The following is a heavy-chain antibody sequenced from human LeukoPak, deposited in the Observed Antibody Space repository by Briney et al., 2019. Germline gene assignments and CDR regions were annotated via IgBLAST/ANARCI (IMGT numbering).Heavy chain of an antibody. CDR3: ASESYGDYIGYYYYYYMDV. Sequence: PSETLSLTCTVSGGSISSSSYYWGWIRQPPGKGLEWIGSIYYSGSTYYNPSLKSRVTISVDTSKNQFSLKLSSVTAADTAVYYCASESYGDYIGYYYYYYMDVWGKGTTVTVSS. J-gene: IGHJ6*03. CDR1: GGSISSSSYY. CDR2: IYYSGST. V-gene: IGHV4-39*07. D-gene: IGHD4-17*01.